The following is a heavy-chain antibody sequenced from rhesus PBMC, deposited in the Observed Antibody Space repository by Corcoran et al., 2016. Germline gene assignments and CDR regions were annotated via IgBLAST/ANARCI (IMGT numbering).Heavy chain of an antibody. CDR3: AKGYSKYWADYYGLDS. CDR2: INSGGDRT. V-gene: IGHV3S5*01. D-gene: IGHD4-23*01. CDR1: GFTCSSYA. Sequence: EVQVVETGGGLVQPGGSLRLSGAASGFTCSSYAMKWVRQAPVRGLEWISAINSGGDRTYYADSVKGRFTISRDNSKNTLSLQMNSLRTEDTAMYYCAKGYSKYWADYYGLDSWGQGVVVTVSS. J-gene: IGHJ6*01.